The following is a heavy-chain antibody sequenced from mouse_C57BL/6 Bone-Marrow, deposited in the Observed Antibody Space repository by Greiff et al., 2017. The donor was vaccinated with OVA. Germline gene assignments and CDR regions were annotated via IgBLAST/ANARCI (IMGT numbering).Heavy chain of an antibody. CDR1: GYTFTSYW. V-gene: IGHV1-53*01. J-gene: IGHJ4*01. D-gene: IGHD1-1*01. CDR2: INPSNGGT. CDR3: ATNGHYYGSPGCYEDY. Sequence: VQLQQPGTELVKPGASVKLSCKASGYTFTSYWMHWVKQRPGQGLEWIGNINPSNGGTNYNEKFKSKATLTVDKSSSTAYMQLSSLTSEDSAFYYCATNGHYYGSPGCYEDYWGQGTSVTVSS.